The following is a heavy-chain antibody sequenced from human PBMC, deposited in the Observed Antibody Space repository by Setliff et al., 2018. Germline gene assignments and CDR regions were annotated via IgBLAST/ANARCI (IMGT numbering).Heavy chain of an antibody. V-gene: IGHV1-18*01. J-gene: IGHJ4*02. D-gene: IGHD5-18*01. CDR1: GYTFRNYA. Sequence: ASVKVSCKASGYTFRNYAFAWVRQAPGQGLEWVGWISVYNGDTDYAQKFQGRVTLTTDTSTSTAYMELRSLTSDDSAFYYCARSPSVELVTIRTNSWFTYWGQGTLVTVSS. CDR2: ISVYNGDT. CDR3: ARSPSVELVTIRTNSWFTY.